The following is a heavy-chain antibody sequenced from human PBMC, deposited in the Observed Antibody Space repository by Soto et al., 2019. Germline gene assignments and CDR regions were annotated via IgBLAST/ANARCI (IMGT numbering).Heavy chain of an antibody. J-gene: IGHJ6*02. D-gene: IGHD6-19*01. V-gene: IGHV3-74*01. CDR2: INSDGSST. Sequence: HPGGSLRLSCAASGFTFSSYWMHWVRQAPGKGLVWVSRINSDGSSTSYADSVKGRFTISRDNAKNTLYLQMNSLRAEDTAVYYCARETGVAVPYYYYGMDVWGQGTTVTVSS. CDR3: ARETGVAVPYYYYGMDV. CDR1: GFTFSSYW.